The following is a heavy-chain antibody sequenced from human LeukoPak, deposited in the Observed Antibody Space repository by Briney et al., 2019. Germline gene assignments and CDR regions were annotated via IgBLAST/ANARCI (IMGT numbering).Heavy chain of an antibody. V-gene: IGHV3-33*06. CDR2: IWYDGSSK. J-gene: IGHJ6*02. D-gene: IGHD2-15*01. CDR1: GFTFSSYG. CDR3: AKDRCSGISCLYGMDV. Sequence: GGSLRLSCAASGFTFSSYGMHWVRQAPGKGLEWVARIWYDGSSKHYADSVRGRFTISRDSSKNTLYLQMNSLRAEDTAVYYCAKDRCSGISCLYGMDVWGQGTTVTVSS.